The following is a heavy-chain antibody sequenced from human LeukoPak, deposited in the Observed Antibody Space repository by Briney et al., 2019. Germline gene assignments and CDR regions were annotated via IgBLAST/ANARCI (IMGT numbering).Heavy chain of an antibody. V-gene: IGHV4-59*01. CDR2: ICYSGST. D-gene: IGHD3-22*01. J-gene: IGHJ4*02. CDR3: AGSYYDSSGYYPFDY. CDR1: GGSISSYY. Sequence: SEALSLTCTVSGGSISSYYWSWIRQPPGKGLGGFGYICYSGSTNYNPSLKSRVTISVDTSKNQFSLKLSSVTAADTAVYYCAGSYYDSSGYYPFDYWGQGTLVTVSS.